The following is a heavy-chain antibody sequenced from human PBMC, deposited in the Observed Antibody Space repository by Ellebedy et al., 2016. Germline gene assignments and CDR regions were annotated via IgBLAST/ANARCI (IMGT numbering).Heavy chain of an antibody. CDR2: ISASNGNT. Sequence: ASVKVSCKASGYTFTNYAMHWVRQAPGQGLEWMGWISASNGNTNYGHKFQGRLTMTTDTSTGTAHMELRSLTSDDTAVYYCARDRLGKLADFDFWGQGTRVTVSS. D-gene: IGHD7-27*01. J-gene: IGHJ4*02. V-gene: IGHV1-18*01. CDR1: GYTFTNYA. CDR3: ARDRLGKLADFDF.